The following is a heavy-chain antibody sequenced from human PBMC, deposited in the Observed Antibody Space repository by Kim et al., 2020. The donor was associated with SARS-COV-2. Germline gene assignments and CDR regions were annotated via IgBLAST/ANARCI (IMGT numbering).Heavy chain of an antibody. CDR1: GYTFTSYA. CDR3: ARLVAVADYFDY. Sequence: ASVKVSCKASGYTFTSYAMHWVRQAPGQRLEWMGWINAGNGNTKYSQKFQGRVTITRDTSASTAYMELSSLRSEDTAVYYCARLVAVADYFDYWGQGTLVTVSS. CDR2: INAGNGNT. D-gene: IGHD6-19*01. J-gene: IGHJ4*02. V-gene: IGHV1-3*01.